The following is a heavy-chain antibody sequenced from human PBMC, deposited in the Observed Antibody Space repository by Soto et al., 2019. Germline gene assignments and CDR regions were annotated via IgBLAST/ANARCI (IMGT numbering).Heavy chain of an antibody. Sequence: ASVKVSCKASGYTFTSYGISWVRQAPGQGLEWMGWISAYNGNTNYAQKLQGRVTMTTDTSTSTAYMELRSLRSDDTAVYYCARESNYYGSGSYYLAYYYYMDVWGKGTTVTVAS. D-gene: IGHD3-10*01. V-gene: IGHV1-18*01. CDR3: ARESNYYGSGSYYLAYYYYMDV. J-gene: IGHJ6*03. CDR1: GYTFTSYG. CDR2: ISAYNGNT.